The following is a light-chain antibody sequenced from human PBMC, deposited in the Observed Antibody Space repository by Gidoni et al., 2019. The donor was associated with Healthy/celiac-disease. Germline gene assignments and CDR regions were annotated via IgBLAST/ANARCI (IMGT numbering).Light chain of an antibody. V-gene: IGKV3-20*01. CDR2: GAS. CDR1: QSVSSSY. J-gene: IGKJ2*01. Sequence: EIVSTQSPGTLSLSTGERATLSCRASQSVSSSYLAWYQQTPGQAPRLLIYGASSSGSGIPDRFSGSGSATDFPLTISRLAIEDSAVYYCQQYGSSHTFGQGTKLEIK. CDR3: QQYGSSHT.